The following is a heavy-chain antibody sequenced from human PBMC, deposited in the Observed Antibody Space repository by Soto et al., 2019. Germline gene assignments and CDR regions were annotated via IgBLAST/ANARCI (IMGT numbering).Heavy chain of an antibody. CDR3: ARDQGIAAAGHDAFDI. Sequence: WGSLRLSCAASGFTFSSYWMSWVRQAPGKGLEWVANIKQDGSEKYYVDSVKGRFTISRDNAKNSLYLQMNSLRAEDTAVYYCARDQGIAAAGHDAFDIWGQGTMVTVSS. CDR1: GFTFSSYW. D-gene: IGHD6-13*01. CDR2: IKQDGSEK. V-gene: IGHV3-7*01. J-gene: IGHJ3*02.